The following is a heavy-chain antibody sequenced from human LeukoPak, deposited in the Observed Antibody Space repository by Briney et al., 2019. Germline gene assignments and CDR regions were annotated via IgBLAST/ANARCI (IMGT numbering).Heavy chain of an antibody. Sequence: PGGSLRLSCAASGFTFSSYGMHWVRQAPGKGLEWVALIWNDGSNKYYADSVKGRFTISRDNSKNTLYLQMNSLRAEDTAVYYGARDAGYCSSTSCYYYYCYMDVWGKGTTVTVSS. V-gene: IGHV3-33*01. CDR2: IWNDGSNK. D-gene: IGHD2-2*01. CDR3: ARDAGYCSSTSCYYYYCYMDV. J-gene: IGHJ6*03. CDR1: GFTFSSYG.